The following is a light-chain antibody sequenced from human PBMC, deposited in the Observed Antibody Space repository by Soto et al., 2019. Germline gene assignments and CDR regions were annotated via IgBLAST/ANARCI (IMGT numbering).Light chain of an antibody. Sequence: DVVMSQSPLSLPVTLGQPASISCRSSQSLVKTDGITYLNWFHQRPGQSPRRLINRVSRRDSGVPDRFSGSGSGTDFTLKIRRVEAEDVGVYYCMQGTSWPWTFGQGTKVDI. CDR3: MQGTSWPWT. CDR2: RVS. J-gene: IGKJ1*01. CDR1: QSLVKTDGITY. V-gene: IGKV2-30*01.